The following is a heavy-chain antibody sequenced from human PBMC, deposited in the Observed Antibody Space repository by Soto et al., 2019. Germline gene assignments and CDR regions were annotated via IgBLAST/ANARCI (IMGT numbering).Heavy chain of an antibody. CDR3: ARGEAAFDP. V-gene: IGHV4-59*01. Sequence: QVQLQESGPGLVKPSETLSLTCTVSGGSISSYYWSWIRQPPGKGLEWIGYIYYSGSTNYNPSLKSRVTISVDTSKNQFSLKLSSVTAADTAVYYCARGEAAFDPWGQGTLVTVSS. J-gene: IGHJ5*02. D-gene: IGHD6-13*01. CDR2: IYYSGST. CDR1: GGSISSYY.